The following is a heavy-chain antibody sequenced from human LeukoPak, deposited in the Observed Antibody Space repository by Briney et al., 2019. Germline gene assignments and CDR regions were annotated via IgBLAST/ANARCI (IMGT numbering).Heavy chain of an antibody. J-gene: IGHJ4*02. CDR3: ARVGSEWELLHYYFDY. V-gene: IGHV1-2*02. Sequence: GASVKVSCKASGYTFTSYYMHWVRQAPGQGLEWMGWINPNSGGTNYAQKFQGRVTMTRDTSISTAYMELSRLRSDDTAVYYCARVGSEWELLHYYFDYWGQGTLVTVSS. CDR2: INPNSGGT. D-gene: IGHD1-26*01. CDR1: GYTFTSYY.